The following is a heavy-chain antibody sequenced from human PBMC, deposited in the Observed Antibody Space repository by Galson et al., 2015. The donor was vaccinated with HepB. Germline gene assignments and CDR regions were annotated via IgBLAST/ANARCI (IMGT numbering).Heavy chain of an antibody. CDR1: GFTVSNNY. J-gene: IGHJ4*02. Sequence: SLRLSCAVSGFTVSNNYMSWVRQAPGKGLEWASIIYSGGNTYHADSVKGRFTTSRDNSNNIVYLQMNRLRAEDTAVYYCARRGYGDYSPFDYWGQGTLVTVSS. CDR2: IYSGGNT. V-gene: IGHV3-53*01. CDR3: ARRGYGDYSPFDY. D-gene: IGHD4-17*01.